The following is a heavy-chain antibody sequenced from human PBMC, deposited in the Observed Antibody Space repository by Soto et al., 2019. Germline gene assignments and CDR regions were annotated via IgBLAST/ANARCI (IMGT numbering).Heavy chain of an antibody. J-gene: IGHJ4*02. CDR1: GFTVSTKY. CDR3: ARDPWAADY. V-gene: IGHV3-66*01. Sequence: EVQLVESGGGLVQPGGSLRLSCAASGFTVSTKYMSWDRQAPGKGLEWVSVIYSGGSTFYADSVRGRFTISRDNSKNTVNLQINSLRAEDTDVYYCARDPWAADYWGQGTLVTVSS. CDR2: IYSGGST. D-gene: IGHD3-16*01.